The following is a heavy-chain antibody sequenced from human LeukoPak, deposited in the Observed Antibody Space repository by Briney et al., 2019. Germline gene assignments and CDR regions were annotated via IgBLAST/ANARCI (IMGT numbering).Heavy chain of an antibody. J-gene: IGHJ3*01. V-gene: IGHV4-59*01. CDR2: IYYSGAT. CDR3: SRGGSYYRAMM. Sequence: SETLSLTCSVSGDSMSSYYWSWIRQPPGKRLEWIGYIYYSGATSYNPSLKSRVTISIDTSKNQFSLNLGSVTAADTAMYYCSRGGSYYRAMMWGQGTMVTVSS. CDR1: GDSMSSYY. D-gene: IGHD3-10*01.